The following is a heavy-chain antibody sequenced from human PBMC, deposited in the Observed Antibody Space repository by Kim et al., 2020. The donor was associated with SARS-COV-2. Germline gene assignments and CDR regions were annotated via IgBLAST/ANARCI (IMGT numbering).Heavy chain of an antibody. D-gene: IGHD3-10*01. CDR1: GFSFSSYW. CDR2: INTDGSST. Sequence: GGSLRLSCAASGFSFSSYWMQWVRQAPGKGLVWVSRINTDGSSTGYADSVKGRFTISKDNAKNTVYLQMSSLRADDTAVYYCARDSGRIVDYWGQGTLVTVSS. J-gene: IGHJ4*02. CDR3: ARDSGRIVDY. V-gene: IGHV3-74*01.